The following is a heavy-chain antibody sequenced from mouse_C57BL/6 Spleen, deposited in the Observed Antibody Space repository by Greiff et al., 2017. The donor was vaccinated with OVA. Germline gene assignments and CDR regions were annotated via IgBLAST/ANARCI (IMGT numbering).Heavy chain of an antibody. Sequence: QVQLQQPGAELVMPGSSVKLSCKASGYTFTSYWMHWVKQRPGQGLEWIGDIDPSDSYTNYNQKFKGKATLTVDKSSSTAYMQLSRLASEDSAVDYCDRGAQAYFDDWGKGTTVTVSS. V-gene: IGHV1-69*01. CDR2: IDPSDSYT. J-gene: IGHJ1*03. D-gene: IGHD3-2*02. CDR3: DRGAQAYFDD. CDR1: GYTFTSYW.